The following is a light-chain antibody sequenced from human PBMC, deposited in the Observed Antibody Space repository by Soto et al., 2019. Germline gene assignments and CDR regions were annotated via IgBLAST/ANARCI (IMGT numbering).Light chain of an antibody. CDR2: AAS. Sequence: IHLTQSPSSLSASGLDIVGTGVLASQDIAIYLAWYQQKPGEAPKLLIYAASTLYGGVPSRFSGSGSGTDFALTITSLQAEDFATYYCQQSYSTPLTFGQGTRLEI. CDR3: QQSYSTPLT. CDR1: QDIAIY. J-gene: IGKJ5*01. V-gene: IGKV1-9*01.